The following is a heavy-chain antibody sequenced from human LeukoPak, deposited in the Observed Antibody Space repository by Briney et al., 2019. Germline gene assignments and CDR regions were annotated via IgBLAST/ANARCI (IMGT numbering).Heavy chain of an antibody. J-gene: IGHJ4*02. CDR1: GGTFSSYA. Sequence: GASVKVSCKASGGTFSSYAISWVRQAPGQGLEWMGGIIPIFGTANYAQKFQGRVTITADKSTSTAYMELSSLRSEDTAVYYCARAGGEFKFFWSGYYIPYYFDYWGQGALVTDSS. CDR3: ARAGGEFKFFWSGYYIPYYFDY. CDR2: IIPIFGTA. D-gene: IGHD3-3*01. V-gene: IGHV1-69*06.